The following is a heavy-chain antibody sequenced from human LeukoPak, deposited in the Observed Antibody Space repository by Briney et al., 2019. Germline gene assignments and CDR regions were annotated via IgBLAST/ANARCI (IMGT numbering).Heavy chain of an antibody. CDR1: GFTFSSYS. J-gene: IGHJ4*02. V-gene: IGHV3-48*01. D-gene: IGHD5-18*01. Sequence: GGSLRLSCVASGFTFSSYSMNWVRQAPGKGLEWVSYIRSSSRTIYYADSVKGRFTISRDNAKNSLYLQMNSLRAEDTAVYYCARDLSGVTGYTYGRGIDYWGQGTLVTVSS. CDR2: IRSSSRTI. CDR3: ARDLSGVTGYTYGRGIDY.